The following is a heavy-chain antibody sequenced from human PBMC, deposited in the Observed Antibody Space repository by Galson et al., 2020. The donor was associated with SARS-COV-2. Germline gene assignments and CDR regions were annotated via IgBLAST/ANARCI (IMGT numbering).Heavy chain of an antibody. CDR1: KFTFTTDSW. CDR2: IKGDDTGV. J-gene: IGHJ2*01. Sequence: GGPLRLPCVASKFTFTTDSWVTWVRQTPEKGLEWVAHIKGDDTGVHYADSVQGRFTISTDYTRKSLFLQMNRLRVDDTAVYYCATGIGWHFYVWGRGALVIVSS. CDR3: ATGIGWHFYV. D-gene: IGHD2-15*01. V-gene: IGHV3-7*01.